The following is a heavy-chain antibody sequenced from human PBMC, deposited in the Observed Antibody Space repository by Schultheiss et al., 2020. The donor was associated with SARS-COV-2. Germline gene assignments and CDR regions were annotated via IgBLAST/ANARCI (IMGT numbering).Heavy chain of an antibody. CDR2: ISGSGGST. V-gene: IGHV3-23*01. Sequence: GESLKISCAASGFTFSNAWMNWVRQAPGKGLEWVSAISGSGGSTYYADSVKGRFTISRDNSKNTLYLQMNSLRAEDTAVYYCARLRREPEMIRGSFEYWGQGTLVTVSS. CDR3: ARLRREPEMIRGSFEY. J-gene: IGHJ4*02. D-gene: IGHD3-10*01. CDR1: GFTFSNAW.